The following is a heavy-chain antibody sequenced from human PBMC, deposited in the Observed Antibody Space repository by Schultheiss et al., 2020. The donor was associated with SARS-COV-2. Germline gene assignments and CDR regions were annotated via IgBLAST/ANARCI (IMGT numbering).Heavy chain of an antibody. Sequence: GSLRFSCAVSGGSISSYYWSWIRQPPGKGLEWIGYIYYSGSTNYNPSLKSRVTISVDTSKNQFSLKLSSVTAADTAVYYCAADPFGSSWPNYYYYYGMDVWGQGTTVTVSS. D-gene: IGHD6-13*01. J-gene: IGHJ6*02. CDR2: IYYSGST. CDR1: GGSISSYY. CDR3: AADPFGSSWPNYYYYYGMDV. V-gene: IGHV4-59*12.